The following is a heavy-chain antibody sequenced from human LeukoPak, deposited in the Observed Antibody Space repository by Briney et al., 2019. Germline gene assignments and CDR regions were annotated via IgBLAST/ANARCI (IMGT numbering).Heavy chain of an antibody. CDR1: GGTFSSYA. J-gene: IGHJ3*02. V-gene: IGHV1-69*05. D-gene: IGHD1-1*01. Sequence: SVKVSCKASGGTFSSYAISWVRQAPGQGLEWMGRIIPIFGTANYAQKFQGRVTITTDESTSTAYMELSSLRSEDTAVYYCARPVDGTGDAFNIWGQGTMVTVSS. CDR3: ARPVDGTGDAFNI. CDR2: IIPIFGTA.